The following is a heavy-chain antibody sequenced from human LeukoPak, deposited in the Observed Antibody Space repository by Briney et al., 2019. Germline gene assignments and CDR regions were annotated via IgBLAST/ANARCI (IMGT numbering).Heavy chain of an antibody. D-gene: IGHD3-22*01. CDR2: IYTSGST. Sequence: PSETLSLTCTVSGGSISSYYWSWIRQPAGKGLEWIGRIYTSGSTNYNPSLKSRVTMSVDTSKNQFSLKLSSVTAADTAVYYCARDRREYYYDSSGYYLDYWGQGTLVTVSS. V-gene: IGHV4-4*07. CDR3: ARDRREYYYDSSGYYLDY. CDR1: GGSISSYY. J-gene: IGHJ4*02.